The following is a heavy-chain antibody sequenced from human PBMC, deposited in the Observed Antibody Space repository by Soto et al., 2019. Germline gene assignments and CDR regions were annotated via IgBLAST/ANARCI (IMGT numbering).Heavy chain of an antibody. J-gene: IGHJ5*02. CDR2: ISGSGGNT. V-gene: IGHV3-23*01. CDR3: AKGSVGIFGVVHNWFDP. Sequence: EVQLLESGGGLVQPGGSLRLSCAASGFRFNTHAVSWVRQAPGKGLEWVSAISGSGGNTYYADSVKGRFTISRDNSKNTLFLQMNSLRADDTAVYYCAKGSVGIFGVVHNWFDPWGQGTLVIVSS. CDR1: GFRFNTHA. D-gene: IGHD3-3*01.